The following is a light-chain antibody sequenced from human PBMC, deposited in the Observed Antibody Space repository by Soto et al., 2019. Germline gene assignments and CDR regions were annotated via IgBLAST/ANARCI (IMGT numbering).Light chain of an antibody. V-gene: IGKV1-17*01. CDR3: QQYNSYS. J-gene: IGKJ1*01. CDR2: HAS. Sequence: DIQMTQSPSSLSASVGDRVTITCRASQGIRHDLGWYQQKPGTAPKVLIYHASNLQSGVPSRFSGSGSGTEFTLTISSLQPDDFATYYCQQYNSYSFGQGTKVDIK. CDR1: QGIRHD.